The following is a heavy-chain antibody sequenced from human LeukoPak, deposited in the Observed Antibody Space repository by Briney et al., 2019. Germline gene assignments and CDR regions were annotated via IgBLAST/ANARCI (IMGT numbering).Heavy chain of an antibody. CDR3: AEGIVTMIVVVITNGAFDI. D-gene: IGHD3-22*01. CDR2: ISGSGGST. CDR1: GFTFSSYA. V-gene: IGHV3-23*01. Sequence: QSGGSLRLSCAASGFTFSSYAMSWVRQAPGKGLEWVSAISGSGGSTYYADSVKGRFTISRDNSKNTLYLQMNSLRAEDTAVYYCAEGIVTMIVVVITNGAFDIWGQGTMVTVSS. J-gene: IGHJ3*02.